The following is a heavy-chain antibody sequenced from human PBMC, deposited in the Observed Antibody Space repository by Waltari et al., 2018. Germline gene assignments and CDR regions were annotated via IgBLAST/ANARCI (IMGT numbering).Heavy chain of an antibody. V-gene: IGHV4-39*07. CDR2: IYYSGST. J-gene: IGHJ4*02. CDR3: ARDGGPYY. Sequence: QLQLPESGPGLVKPSETLSLPCTVSGGSTSTSRYYWGWIRQPPGKGLGWIGSIYYSGSTLYNPSLKSRGTISVETSKNQFSRKRSSVTAADTAVYYCARDGGPYYWGQGTLVTVSS. CDR1: GGSTSTSRYY. D-gene: IGHD3-16*01.